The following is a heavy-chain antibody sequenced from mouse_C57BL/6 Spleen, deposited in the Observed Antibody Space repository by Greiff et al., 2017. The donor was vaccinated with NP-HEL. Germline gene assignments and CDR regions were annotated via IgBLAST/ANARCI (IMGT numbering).Heavy chain of an antibody. CDR1: GFSLTSYG. V-gene: IGHV2-2*01. CDR2: IWSGGST. J-gene: IGHJ3*01. Sequence: QVQLQQSGPGLVQPSQSLFITCTVSGFSLTSYGVHWVRQSPGKGLEWLGVIWSGGSTDYNAAFISRLSISKDNSKSQVFFKMNSLQADDTAIYYCAGMITTDWGQGTLVTVSA. CDR3: AGMITTD. D-gene: IGHD2-4*01.